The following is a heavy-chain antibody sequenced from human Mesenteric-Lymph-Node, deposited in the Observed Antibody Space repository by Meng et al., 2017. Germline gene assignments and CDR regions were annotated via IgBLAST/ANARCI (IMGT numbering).Heavy chain of an antibody. Sequence: ESLKISCAASGFTFSSYWLTWVRQAPGKGLEWVANINQDGSEKYYVDSVKGRFTTSRDNAKSSLYLQINSLRAEATAVYYCARGAETYVYWGQGALVTVSS. CDR3: ARGAETYVY. CDR1: GFTFSSYW. J-gene: IGHJ4*02. V-gene: IGHV3-7*01. CDR2: INQDGSEK. D-gene: IGHD3-16*01.